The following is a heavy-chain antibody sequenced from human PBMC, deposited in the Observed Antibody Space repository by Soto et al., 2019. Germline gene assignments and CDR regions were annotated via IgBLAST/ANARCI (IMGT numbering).Heavy chain of an antibody. Sequence: EVQLVESGGGLVKPGGSLRLSCAASGFTFSNAWMNWVRQAPGKGLEWVGRIKSKTDGGTTDYAAPVKGRFTISRDDSKNTLYLQMNSLKTEDTAVYYCTTDRLLLWFGELFGNWFDPWGQGTLVTVSS. D-gene: IGHD3-10*01. CDR3: TTDRLLLWFGELFGNWFDP. V-gene: IGHV3-15*07. CDR2: IKSKTDGGTT. J-gene: IGHJ5*02. CDR1: GFTFSNAW.